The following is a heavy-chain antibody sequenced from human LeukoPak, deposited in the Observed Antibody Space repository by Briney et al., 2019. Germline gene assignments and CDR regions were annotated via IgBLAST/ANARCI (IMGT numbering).Heavy chain of an antibody. V-gene: IGHV3-30*04. D-gene: IGHD3-22*01. CDR1: GFTFSSYA. Sequence: GGSLRLSCAASGFTFSSYAMHWVRQAPGKGLEWVAVISYDGSNKYYADSVKGRFTISRDNSKNTLYLQMNSLRAEDTAVYYCAKDTNYYDSSGSRDYWGQGTLVTVSS. CDR3: AKDTNYYDSSGSRDY. CDR2: ISYDGSNK. J-gene: IGHJ4*02.